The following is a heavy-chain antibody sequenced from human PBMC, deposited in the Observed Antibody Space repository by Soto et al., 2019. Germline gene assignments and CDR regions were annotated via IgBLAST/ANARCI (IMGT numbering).Heavy chain of an antibody. CDR2: IYYSGST. J-gene: IGHJ4*02. V-gene: IGHV4-39*01. D-gene: IGHD4-17*01. CDR3: ARSMTKVVNLEY. Sequence: PSETLSLTCTVSGGSISSSSYYWGWIRQPPGKGLEWIGSIYYSGSTYYNPSLKSRVTISVDTSKNQFSLKLSSVTAADTAVYYCARSMTKVVNLEYWGQGTLVTVSS. CDR1: GGSISSSSYY.